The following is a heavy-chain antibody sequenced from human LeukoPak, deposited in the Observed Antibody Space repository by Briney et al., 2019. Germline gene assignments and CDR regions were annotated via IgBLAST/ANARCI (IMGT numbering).Heavy chain of an antibody. D-gene: IGHD2-2*01. CDR3: ARDQDIVVVPAAMRNRDSGMDV. Sequence: KAGGSLRLSCAASGFTFSSYSMNWVRQAPGKGLEWVSSISSSSSYIYYADSVKGRFTISRDNAKNSLYLQMNSLRAEDTAVYYCARDQDIVVVPAAMRNRDSGMDVWGQGTTVTVSS. J-gene: IGHJ6*02. V-gene: IGHV3-21*01. CDR2: ISSSSSYI. CDR1: GFTFSSYS.